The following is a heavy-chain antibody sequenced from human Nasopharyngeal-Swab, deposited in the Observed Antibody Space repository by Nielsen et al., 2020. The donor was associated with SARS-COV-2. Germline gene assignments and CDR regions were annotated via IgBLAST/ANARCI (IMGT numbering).Heavy chain of an antibody. J-gene: IGHJ4*02. D-gene: IGHD5-24*01. V-gene: IGHV4-38-2*02. CDR2: IYHSGST. Sequence: WIRQPPGKGLEWIGSIYHSGSTYYNPSLKSRVTISVDTSKNQFSLKLSSVTAADTAVYYCARVVWLQSHYYFDYWGQGTLVTVS. CDR3: ARVVWLQSHYYFDY.